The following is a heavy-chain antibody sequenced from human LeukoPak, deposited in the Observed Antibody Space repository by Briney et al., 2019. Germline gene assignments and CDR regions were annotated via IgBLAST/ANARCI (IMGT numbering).Heavy chain of an antibody. J-gene: IGHJ4*02. V-gene: IGHV5-51*01. CDR2: IYPGDSDT. Sequence: GESLKISCKGSGHSFTSYWIGWVRQMPGKGLEWMGIIYPGDSDTRYSPSLQGQVTISADKSISTAYLQWSSLKASDTAMYYCAAASMIRGVIRGRFHYWGQGTLVTVSS. D-gene: IGHD3-10*01. CDR3: AAASMIRGVIRGRFHY. CDR1: GHSFTSYW.